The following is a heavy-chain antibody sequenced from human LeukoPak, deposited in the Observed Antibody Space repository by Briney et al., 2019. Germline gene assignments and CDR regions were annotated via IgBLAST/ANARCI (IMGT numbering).Heavy chain of an antibody. CDR3: AKDGRGTITGTIFDY. CDR1: GFTFSSYG. Sequence: QPGGSLRLSCAASGFTFSSYGMHWVRQAPGKGLEWVAFIRYDGSNKYYADSVKGRFTISRDNSKTTLYLEMNSLRVEDTAMYYCAKDGRGTITGTIFDYWGQGTLVTVSS. J-gene: IGHJ4*02. V-gene: IGHV3-30*02. D-gene: IGHD1-7*01. CDR2: IRYDGSNK.